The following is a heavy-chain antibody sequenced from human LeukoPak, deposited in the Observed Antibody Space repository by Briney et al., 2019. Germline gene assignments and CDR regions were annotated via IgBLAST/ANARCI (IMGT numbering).Heavy chain of an antibody. V-gene: IGHV3-23*01. J-gene: IGHJ4*02. CDR2: ISGSGDST. Sequence: SGGSLRLSCAASGFTFSSYAMSSVRQAPGKGLEWVSAISGSGDSTYYSDSVKGRFTISRDNSNNTLYVQMNSLRAEDTAVYYCAKPLVSDYYDSSDYWGYWGQGTLVTVSS. CDR3: AKPLVSDYYDSSDYWGY. D-gene: IGHD3-22*01. CDR1: GFTFSSYA.